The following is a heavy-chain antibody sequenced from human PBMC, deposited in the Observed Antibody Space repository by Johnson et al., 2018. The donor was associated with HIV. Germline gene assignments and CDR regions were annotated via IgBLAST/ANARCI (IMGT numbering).Heavy chain of an antibody. CDR1: GFIFSDSW. J-gene: IGHJ3*02. CDR2: ISFDGANT. Sequence: QVPLVESGGGLVQPGGSLRLSCAASGFIFSDSWMHWVRQAPGKGLVWVAVISFDGANTYYADSVKGRFTISRENAKNTLHLQMNSLKTEDTAVYYCTTPRPNWGWNAFDIWGQGTMVTVSS. CDR3: TTPRPNWGWNAFDI. V-gene: IGHV3-30*07. D-gene: IGHD7-27*01.